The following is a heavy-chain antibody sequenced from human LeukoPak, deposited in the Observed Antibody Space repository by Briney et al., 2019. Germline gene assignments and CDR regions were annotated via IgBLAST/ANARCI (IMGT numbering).Heavy chain of an antibody. CDR2: IYYSGST. D-gene: IGHD2-2*01. J-gene: IGHJ4*02. V-gene: IGHV4-61*01. CDR1: GGSISRSSYY. Sequence: SETLSLTCTVSGGSISRSSYYWSWIRQPPGKGLEWIGYIYYSGSTNYNPSLKSRVTISVDTSKNQFSLKLSSVTAADTAVYYCARAVVPAAISQRVRYFDYWGQGTLVTVSS. CDR3: ARAVVPAAISQRVRYFDY.